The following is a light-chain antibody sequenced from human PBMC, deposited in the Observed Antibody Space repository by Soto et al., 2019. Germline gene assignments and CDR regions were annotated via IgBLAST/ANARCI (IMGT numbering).Light chain of an antibody. Sequence: QSALTQPASVSGSPGQSITISCTGTSSDVGSYNLVSWYQQHPGKAPKLMIYEVSKRPSGVSNRFSGSKSDNPASLTISGLQAEDEADYYCCSYAGSSTLVFGGGTKLTVL. CDR1: SSDVGSYNL. V-gene: IGLV2-23*02. CDR2: EVS. CDR3: CSYAGSSTLV. J-gene: IGLJ3*02.